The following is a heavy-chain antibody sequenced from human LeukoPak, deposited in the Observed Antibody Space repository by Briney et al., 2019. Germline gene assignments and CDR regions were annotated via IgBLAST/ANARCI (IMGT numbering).Heavy chain of an antibody. J-gene: IGHJ3*02. CDR2: INHSGST. CDR1: GGSFSGYY. Sequence: SETLSLTCAVYGGSFSGYYWSWIRQPPGKGLEWIGEINHSGSTNYNPSLKSRVTISVDTSKNQFSLKLSSVPAADTAVYYCASGPSDSSGWYGEATTADAFDIWGQGTMVTVSS. D-gene: IGHD6-19*01. V-gene: IGHV4-34*01. CDR3: ASGPSDSSGWYGEATTADAFDI.